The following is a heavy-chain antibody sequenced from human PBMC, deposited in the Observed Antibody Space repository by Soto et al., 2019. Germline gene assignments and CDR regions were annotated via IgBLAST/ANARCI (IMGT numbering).Heavy chain of an antibody. CDR3: ARENDIVVVPAAMQGWFDP. CDR1: GGSISSYY. Sequence: SETLSLTCTVSGGSISSYYWSWIRQPPGKGLEWIGYIYYSGSTNYNPSLKSRVTISVDTSKNQFSLKLSSVTAADTAVYYCARENDIVVVPAAMQGWFDPWGQGTLVTVSS. CDR2: IYYSGST. V-gene: IGHV4-59*12. D-gene: IGHD2-2*01. J-gene: IGHJ5*02.